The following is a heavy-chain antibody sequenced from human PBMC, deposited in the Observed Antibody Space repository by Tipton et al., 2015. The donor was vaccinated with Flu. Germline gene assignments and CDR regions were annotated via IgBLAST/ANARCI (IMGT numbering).Heavy chain of an antibody. CDR1: GYSISSGYY. J-gene: IGHJ4*02. CDR2: IYHSGTT. CDR3: ARGTGDADTYVDS. Sequence: GLVKPSETLSLTCGFSGYSISSGYYWGWIRQPPGKGLEWIGIIYHSGTTYYNPSLRSRVTISVDTSKNQFSLKLRSVTAADTAVYYCARGTGDADTYVDSWGQGTLVTVSS. V-gene: IGHV4-38-2*01. D-gene: IGHD1-1*01.